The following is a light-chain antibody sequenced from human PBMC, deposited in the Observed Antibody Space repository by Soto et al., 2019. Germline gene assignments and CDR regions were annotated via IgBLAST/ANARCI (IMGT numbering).Light chain of an antibody. CDR1: QSVGSK. J-gene: IGKJ2*01. CDR2: GAS. Sequence: EIVMTQSPDTLSMSPGERARLSCRASQSVGSKLVWYQQKPGQAPRLLIYGASTRATGIPARFSGSGSGTEFTLTISSLQSEDFAVYFCQQYNDWPPMYTFGQGTKLEIK. V-gene: IGKV3-15*01. CDR3: QQYNDWPPMYT.